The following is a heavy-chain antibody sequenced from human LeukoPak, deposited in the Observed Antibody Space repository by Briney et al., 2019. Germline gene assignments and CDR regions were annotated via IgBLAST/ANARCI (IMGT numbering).Heavy chain of an antibody. D-gene: IGHD4-11*01. V-gene: IGHV1-46*01. J-gene: IGHJ4*02. CDR1: GYTFTSNY. Sequence: ASVKVSCKASGYTFTSNYIHWVRQAPGQGLEWMGMIYPRDGSTSYAQKFQGRVTMTRDTSTSTVYMELSSLRSEDTAVYYCAIRYSATSYYFDYWGQGTLVTVSS. CDR2: IYPRDGST. CDR3: AIRYSATSYYFDY.